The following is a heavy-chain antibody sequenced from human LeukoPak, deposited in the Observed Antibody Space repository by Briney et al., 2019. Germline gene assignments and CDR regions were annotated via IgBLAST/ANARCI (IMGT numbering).Heavy chain of an antibody. J-gene: IGHJ5*02. CDR3: ARQKHGDYVSGQNWFDP. CDR2: IYYSGST. D-gene: IGHD4-17*01. CDR1: GGSISSYY. Sequence: PSETLSLTCTVSGGSISSYYWSWIRQPPGKGLEWIGYIYYSGSTNYNPSLKSRVTISVDTSKNQFSLKLSSVTAADTAVYYCARQKHGDYVSGQNWFDPWGQGTLVTVSS. V-gene: IGHV4-59*08.